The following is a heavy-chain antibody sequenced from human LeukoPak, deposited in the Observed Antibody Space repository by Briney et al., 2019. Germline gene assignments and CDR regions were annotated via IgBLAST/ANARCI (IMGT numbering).Heavy chain of an antibody. Sequence: GRSLRLSCAASGFTFSSYAMHWVRQAPGKGLEWVAVISYDGSNKYYADSVKGRFTISRDNSKNTLYLQMNSLRAEDTAVYYCARDGAAAAGNGHLYYFDYWGQGTLVTVSS. J-gene: IGHJ4*02. CDR1: GFTFSSYA. CDR2: ISYDGSNK. V-gene: IGHV3-30-3*01. CDR3: ARDGAAAAGNGHLYYFDY. D-gene: IGHD6-13*01.